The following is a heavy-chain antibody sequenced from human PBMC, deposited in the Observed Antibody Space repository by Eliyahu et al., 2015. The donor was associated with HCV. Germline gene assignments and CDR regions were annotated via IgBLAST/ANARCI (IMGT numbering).Heavy chain of an antibody. J-gene: IGHJ4*02. Sequence: VQPGGSLRLSCAASGFTFSNYAMSWVRQAPGKGLDWVSTISDSGGNTYYADSGKGRFTISRDNSMNTLYLQMNSLRAEDTAVYYCAKLRSRDIWGTYDYWGPGTLVTVSS. D-gene: IGHD3-16*01. CDR1: GFTFSNYA. V-gene: IGHV3-23*01. CDR3: AKLRSRDIWGTYDY. CDR2: ISDSGGNT.